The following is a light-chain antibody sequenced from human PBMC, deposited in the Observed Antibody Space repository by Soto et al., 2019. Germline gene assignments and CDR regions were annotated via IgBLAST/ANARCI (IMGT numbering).Light chain of an antibody. Sequence: EIVLTHSPATLSLSPGERATLSCGASQSVSSYLAWYQQKPGQAPRLLIYDASNRATGIPARFSGSGSGTEVTLTIITLEPEDFAVYYCKQRSNWPPKLTLGQGTKVDIK. V-gene: IGKV3-11*01. CDR1: QSVSSY. CDR2: DAS. CDR3: KQRSNWPPKLT. J-gene: IGKJ1*01.